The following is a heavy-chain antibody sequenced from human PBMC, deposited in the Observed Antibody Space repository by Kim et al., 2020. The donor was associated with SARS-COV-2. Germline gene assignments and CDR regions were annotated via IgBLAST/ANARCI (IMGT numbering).Heavy chain of an antibody. CDR1: GFTFSSYA. Sequence: GGSLRLSCAASGFTFSSYAMHWVRQAPGKGLEWVAVISYDGSNKYYADSVKGRFTISRDNSKNTLYLQMNSLRAEDTAVYYCARDGIAAAGVGAFDIWGQGTMVTVSS. CDR2: ISYDGSNK. D-gene: IGHD6-13*01. J-gene: IGHJ3*02. CDR3: ARDGIAAAGVGAFDI. V-gene: IGHV3-30-3*01.